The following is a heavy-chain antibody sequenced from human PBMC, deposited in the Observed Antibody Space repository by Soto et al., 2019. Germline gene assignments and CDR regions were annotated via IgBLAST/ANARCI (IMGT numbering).Heavy chain of an antibody. CDR3: ARDKGLGSFDP. CDR1: GYTFTSYG. CDR2: ISAYNGNT. Sequence: ASEKVSYKPSGYTFTSYGIRWVRQAPGQGLEWMGWISAYNGNTNYAQKLQGRVTMTTDTSTSTAYMELRSLRSDDTAVYYCARDKGLGSFDPWGQGTLVTVSS. D-gene: IGHD3-10*01. V-gene: IGHV1-18*01. J-gene: IGHJ5*02.